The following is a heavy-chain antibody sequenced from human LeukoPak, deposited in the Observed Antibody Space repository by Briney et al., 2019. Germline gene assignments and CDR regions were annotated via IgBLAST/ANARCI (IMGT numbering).Heavy chain of an antibody. CDR1: GGSISSYY. Sequence: SETLSLTCTVSGGSISSYYWSCIRQPPGKGLEWIGYIYYSGSTTYNPSLKSRVTISVDTSKNQFSLEVNSLTAADTAVYYCARWNYDILTGYRYFDYWGQGTLVTVSS. CDR3: ARWNYDILTGYRYFDY. D-gene: IGHD3-9*01. J-gene: IGHJ4*02. CDR2: IYYSGST. V-gene: IGHV4-59*01.